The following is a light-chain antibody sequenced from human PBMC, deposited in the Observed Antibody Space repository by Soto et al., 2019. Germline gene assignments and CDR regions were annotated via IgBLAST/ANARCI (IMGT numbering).Light chain of an antibody. CDR3: SSYTGSSTL. V-gene: IGLV2-14*01. CDR1: SSDVGGYNY. CDR2: EVN. Sequence: QSALTQPPSASGSPGQSVAISCTGTSSDVGGYNYVSWYQQHPGKAPKLMIYEVNNRPSGVSNRFSGSKSGNTASLTISGLQTEDEADYYCSSYTGSSTLFGGGTKLTVL. J-gene: IGLJ2*01.